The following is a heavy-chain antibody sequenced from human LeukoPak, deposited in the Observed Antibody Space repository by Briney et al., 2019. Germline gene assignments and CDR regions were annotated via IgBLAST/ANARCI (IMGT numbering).Heavy chain of an antibody. J-gene: IGHJ6*03. V-gene: IGHV1-18*04. Sequence: ASVKVSCKASGYTFTSYYMHWVRQAPGQGLEWMGWISAYNGNTNYAQKLQGRVTMTTDTSTSTAYMELRSLRSDDTAVYYCARVSRGYSLRAYYMDVWGKGTTVTVSS. CDR2: ISAYNGNT. CDR1: GYTFTSYY. D-gene: IGHD3-22*01. CDR3: ARVSRGYSLRAYYMDV.